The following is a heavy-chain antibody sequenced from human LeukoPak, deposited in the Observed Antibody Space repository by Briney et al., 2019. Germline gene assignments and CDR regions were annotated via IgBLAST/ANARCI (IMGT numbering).Heavy chain of an antibody. CDR3: ARSSYYYAADAFDI. Sequence: SETLSLTCTVSGGSINGYYWSWIRQPPGKGLEWIGYIYYSGSTNYNPSLKSRVTISIDTSKNQFSLKLNSVTAADTAVYYCARSSYYYAADAFDIWGQGTMVTVSS. CDR1: GGSINGYY. J-gene: IGHJ3*02. V-gene: IGHV4-59*01. CDR2: IYYSGST. D-gene: IGHD3-10*01.